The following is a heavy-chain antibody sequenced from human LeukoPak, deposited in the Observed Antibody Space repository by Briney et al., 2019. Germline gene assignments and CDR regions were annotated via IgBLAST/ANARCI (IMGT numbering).Heavy chain of an antibody. V-gene: IGHV3-23*01. CDR2: ISGSGGST. CDR1: GFTFSSYA. D-gene: IGHD2-21*02. J-gene: IGHJ3*02. Sequence: AGGSLRLSCAASGFTFSSYAMRWVRQATGKRLEWVSAISGSGGSTYYADSVKGRFTISRDNSKNTLYLQMNSLRAEDTAVYYCAKLGYCGGDCHLGAFDIWGQGTMVTVSS. CDR3: AKLGYCGGDCHLGAFDI.